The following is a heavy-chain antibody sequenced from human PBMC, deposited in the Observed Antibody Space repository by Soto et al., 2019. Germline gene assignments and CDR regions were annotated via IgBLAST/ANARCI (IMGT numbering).Heavy chain of an antibody. CDR1: GFTFSSYA. V-gene: IGHV3-30-3*01. D-gene: IGHD6-19*01. CDR2: ISYDGSNK. CDR3: ARDRGSSGWYGDFDY. J-gene: IGHJ4*02. Sequence: GGSLRLSCAASGFTFSSYAMHWVRQAPGKGLEWVAVISYDGSNKYYADSVKGRFTISRDNSKNTLYLQMNSLRAEDTAVYYCARDRGSSGWYGDFDYWGQGTLVTVSS.